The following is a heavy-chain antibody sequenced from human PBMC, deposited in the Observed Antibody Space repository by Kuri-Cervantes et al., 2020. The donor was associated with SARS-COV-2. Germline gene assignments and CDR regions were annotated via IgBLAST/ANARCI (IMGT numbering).Heavy chain of an antibody. J-gene: IGHJ6*02. D-gene: IGHD3-10*01. V-gene: IGHV5-10-1*01. CDR2: IDPTDSYT. CDR3: ARRETYYYGSGSYYESYYGLDV. CDR1: GYTFPRHW. Sequence: GGSLRLSCKGSGYTFPRHWIDWVRQMPGKGLEWIGRIDPTDSYTNYSPSFQGHVTISADKSINTAYLQWSSLKASNTAMYYCARRETYYYGSGSYYESYYGLDVWGQGTTVTVSS.